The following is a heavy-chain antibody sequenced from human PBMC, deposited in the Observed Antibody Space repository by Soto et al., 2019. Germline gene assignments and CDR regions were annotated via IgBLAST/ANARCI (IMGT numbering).Heavy chain of an antibody. CDR1: GFTFSSYG. Sequence: QVQLVESGGGVVQPGGSLRLSFAASGFTFSSYGMRWVRQAPGKGLEWVAVISYDGGKQYYADSVKGRFTISRDNSKNTLELEMHSLSAEDTAGYYCAKVGGRVGELTYYDTWCQGTLGTVFS. D-gene: IGHD3-10*01. V-gene: IGHV3-30*18. J-gene: IGHJ5*02. CDR2: ISYDGGKQ. CDR3: AKVGGRVGELTYYDT.